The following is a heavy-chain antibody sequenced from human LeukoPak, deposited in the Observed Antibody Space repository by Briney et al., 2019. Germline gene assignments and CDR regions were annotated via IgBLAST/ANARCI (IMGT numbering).Heavy chain of an antibody. D-gene: IGHD6-19*01. CDR1: GGSISSYS. Sequence: SETLSLTCTVSGGSISSYSWSWIRQPPGKGLEWIGYISDSGNTKYNPSLKSRVTISVDASKNQFSLKLSSVTAADTAVYYCARGSGWYNYWGQGTLVTVSS. J-gene: IGHJ4*02. V-gene: IGHV4-59*01. CDR3: ARGSGWYNY. CDR2: ISDSGNT.